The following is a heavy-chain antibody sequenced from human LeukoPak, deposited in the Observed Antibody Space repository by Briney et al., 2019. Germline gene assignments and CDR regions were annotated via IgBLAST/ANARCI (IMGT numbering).Heavy chain of an antibody. CDR1: GGTFSSYA. CDR2: IIPIFGAA. J-gene: IGHJ6*03. V-gene: IGHV1-69*05. Sequence: ASVKVSCKASGGTFSSYAISWVRQAPGQGLEWMGGIIPIFGAANYAQKFQGRVTITTDESTSTAYMELSSLRSEDTAVYYCARTVPAASYYYYYMDVWGKGTTVTVSS. D-gene: IGHD2-2*01. CDR3: ARTVPAASYYYYYMDV.